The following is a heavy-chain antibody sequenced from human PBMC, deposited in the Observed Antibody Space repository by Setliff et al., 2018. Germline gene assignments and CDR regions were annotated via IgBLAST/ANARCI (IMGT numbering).Heavy chain of an antibody. CDR2: INQGGSDQ. V-gene: IGHV3-7*01. CDR3: ARPLHIMGTSTAYAFDI. CDR1: GFTFSSLW. D-gene: IGHD1-26*01. J-gene: IGHJ3*02. Sequence: GGSLRLSCSASGFTFSSLWMAWVRQAPGKGLEWVANINQGGSDQFYVESVKGRFTISRDDARNSMYLQMDSLRVEDTAVYYCARPLHIMGTSTAYAFDIWGQGTMVTVSS.